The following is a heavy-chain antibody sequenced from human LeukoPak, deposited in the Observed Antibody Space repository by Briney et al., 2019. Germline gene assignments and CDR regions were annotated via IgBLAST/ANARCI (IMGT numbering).Heavy chain of an antibody. J-gene: IGHJ3*02. CDR3: AGSTVTTYQDAFDI. V-gene: IGHV4-4*07. CDR2: IYSSGST. CDR1: GGSISSYY. D-gene: IGHD4-17*01. Sequence: TSETLSLTCTVSGGSISSYYWSWIRQPAGKGLEWIGRIYSSGSTNYNPSLKSRVTMSVDTSKNQFSLKLSSVTAADTAVYYCAGSTVTTYQDAFDIWGQGTMVTVSS.